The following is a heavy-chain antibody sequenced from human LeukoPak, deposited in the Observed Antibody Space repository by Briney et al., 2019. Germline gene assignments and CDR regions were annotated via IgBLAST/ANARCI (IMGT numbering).Heavy chain of an antibody. CDR2: IYYSGST. D-gene: IGHD3-22*01. CDR3: ARRVPSAYSYYFDY. V-gene: IGHV4-39*01. Sequence: SETLSLTCTASGGSISSSSYYWGWIRQPPGEGLEWIGSIYYSGSTYYNPSLKSRVTISVDTSKNQFSLKLTSVTAADTAVYYCARRVPSAYSYYFDYWGQGTLVTVSS. J-gene: IGHJ4*02. CDR1: GGSISSSSYY.